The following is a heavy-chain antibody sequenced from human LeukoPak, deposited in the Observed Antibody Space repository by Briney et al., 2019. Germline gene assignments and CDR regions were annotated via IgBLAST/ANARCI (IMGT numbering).Heavy chain of an antibody. CDR2: IGGSGGGT. V-gene: IGHV3-23*01. CDR3: AKDHCDFWSGYPPN. Sequence: GGSLRLSCAASGFTFINHAMTWVRQAPGKGLEWVSAIGGSGGGTYYADSVRGRFTISRDNSNNTLYLQMNSLRADDTAVYYCAKDHCDFWSGYPPNGGKGTLVTVSS. CDR1: GFTFINHA. D-gene: IGHD3-3*01. J-gene: IGHJ4*02.